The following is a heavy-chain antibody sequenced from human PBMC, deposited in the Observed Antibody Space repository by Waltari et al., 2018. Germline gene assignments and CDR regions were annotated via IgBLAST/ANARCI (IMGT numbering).Heavy chain of an antibody. CDR1: DLVFKIFT. CDR3: AGDDPRWYPDAFDF. J-gene: IGHJ3*01. D-gene: IGHD2-15*01. V-gene: IGHV3-30*01. Sequence: QVQLVESGGGVVQPGRSLRLSCAASDLVFKIFTVHRVRQAPGKGVGWLALISNDGTDKKYADSVPGRFTISRDSSAKTVYLRMDSLRPDDTALYFCAGDDPRWYPDAFDFWGQGTVVTVSS. CDR2: ISNDGTDK.